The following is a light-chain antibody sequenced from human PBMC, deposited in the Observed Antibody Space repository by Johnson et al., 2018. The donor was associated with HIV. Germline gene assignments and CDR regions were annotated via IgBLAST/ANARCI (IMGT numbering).Light chain of an antibody. CDR2: DNN. Sequence: QSVLTQPPSVSAAPGQKVTISCSGSSSNIGNNYVSWYQQLPGTAPKLLIYDNNKRPSGIPDRFSGSKSGTSATLGITGLQTGDEADYYCGTWDNSLYVYVFGTGTKVTVL. V-gene: IGLV1-51*01. CDR1: SSNIGNNY. J-gene: IGLJ1*01. CDR3: GTWDNSLYVYV.